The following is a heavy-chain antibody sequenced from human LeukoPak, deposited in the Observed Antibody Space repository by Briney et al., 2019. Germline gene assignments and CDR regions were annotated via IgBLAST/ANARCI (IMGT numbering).Heavy chain of an antibody. J-gene: IGHJ6*02. CDR1: GGTLISYA. V-gene: IGHV1-69*13. D-gene: IGHD3-3*01. CDR2: IIPIFGTA. CDR3: AITIFGVVNGMDV. Sequence: SVKVSCKASGGTLISYAISWVRQPPGRGREWMGGIIPIFGTANYAQKFQGRVTITADESTSTAYMELSSLRSEDTAVYHCAITIFGVVNGMDVWGQGSTVTVSS.